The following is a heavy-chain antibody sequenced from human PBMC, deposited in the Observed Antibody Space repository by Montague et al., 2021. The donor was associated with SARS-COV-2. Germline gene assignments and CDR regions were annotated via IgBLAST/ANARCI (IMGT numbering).Heavy chain of an antibody. CDR2: IYYSGST. J-gene: IGHJ6*02. Sequence: SETLSLTCTVSGGSISSSSYYWGWIRQPPGKGLEWIGSIYYSGSTXYSPSLKSRVTISVDTSKNQFSLKLSSVTAADTAVYYCARVGRQQLVRLSGMDVWGQGPPVTVSS. CDR1: GGSISSSSYY. D-gene: IGHD6-13*01. V-gene: IGHV4-39*07. CDR3: ARVGRQQLVRLSGMDV.